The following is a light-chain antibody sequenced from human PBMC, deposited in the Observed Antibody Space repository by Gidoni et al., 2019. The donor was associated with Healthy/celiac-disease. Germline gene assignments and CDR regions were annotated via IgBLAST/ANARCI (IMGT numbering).Light chain of an antibody. J-gene: IGKJ1*01. V-gene: IGKV3-20*01. Sequence: ESVLTQSPGTLSLSPGERASLSCRASQSVSSSYLAWYQQKPGQAPLLLIYCASSRATGIPDRFSGSGSGTDFTLTISRLEPEDFAVYYCQQYGSSPGTFGQGTKVEIK. CDR3: QQYGSSPGT. CDR2: CAS. CDR1: QSVSSSY.